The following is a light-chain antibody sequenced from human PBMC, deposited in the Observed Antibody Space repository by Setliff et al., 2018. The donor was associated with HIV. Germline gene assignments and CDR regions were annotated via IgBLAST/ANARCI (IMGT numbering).Light chain of an antibody. CDR1: AVPKKY. CDR3: LSADSSGTYYV. CDR2: KDS. Sequence: SYELTQPPSVSVSLGQMARITCSGEAVPKKYAYGYQQKPGQFPVLVIYKDSERPSGIPERFSGSSSGTIVTLTISGVQAEDEADYYCLSADSSGTYYVFGTGTKVTVL. V-gene: IGLV3-16*01. J-gene: IGLJ1*01.